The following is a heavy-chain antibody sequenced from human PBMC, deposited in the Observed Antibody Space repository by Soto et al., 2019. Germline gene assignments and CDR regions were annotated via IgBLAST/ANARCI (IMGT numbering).Heavy chain of an antibody. Sequence: EVQLLQSGGGLVQPGGSLTLSCGVSGFPFAPSTMSWVRQAPGKGLEGVSTIIFCVWSTYSADSVQGRFTVSSDISDNTLFLRMTSLTADDSAVYFCAKREVPHSTSNAYFYDHWGRGVLVTVSS. CDR2: IIFCVWST. CDR3: AKREVPHSTSNAYFYDH. J-gene: IGHJ5*02. D-gene: IGHD2-21*01. V-gene: IGHV3-23*01. CDR1: GFPFAPST.